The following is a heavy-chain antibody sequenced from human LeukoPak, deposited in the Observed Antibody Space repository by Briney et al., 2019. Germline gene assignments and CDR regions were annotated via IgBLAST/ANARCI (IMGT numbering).Heavy chain of an antibody. CDR2: IRDDGSDK. Sequence: GGSLRLSCAASGFTFSSYGMHRVRQAPGKGLEWVAFIRDDGSDKYYAETVKGRFTISRDNSKKTLYLQMNSLRAEDTAVYYCAKSPGGRHHNWGQGTLVTVSS. CDR1: GFTFSSYG. D-gene: IGHD3-16*01. CDR3: AKSPGGRHHN. J-gene: IGHJ4*02. V-gene: IGHV3-30*02.